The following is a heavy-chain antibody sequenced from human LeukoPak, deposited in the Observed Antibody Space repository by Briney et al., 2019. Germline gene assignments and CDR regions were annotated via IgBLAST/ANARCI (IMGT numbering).Heavy chain of an antibody. CDR1: GFIFSHYG. CDR2: IWPDGYKK. J-gene: IGHJ2*01. V-gene: IGHV3-33*01. Sequence: PGGSLRLSCAASGFIFSHYGFHWVRQAPGKGLEWVAVIWPDGYKKYYADSVKGRFTVSKDNSENTVYLQMNSLRAEDTAMYYCVVVVVPAAVWQFDLWGRGTQVTVSS. D-gene: IGHD2-2*01. CDR3: VVVVVPAAVWQFDL.